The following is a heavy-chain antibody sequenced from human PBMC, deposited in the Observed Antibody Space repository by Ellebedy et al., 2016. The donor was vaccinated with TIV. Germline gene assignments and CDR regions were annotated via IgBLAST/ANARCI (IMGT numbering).Heavy chain of an antibody. CDR3: ARGRPILSYFDY. J-gene: IGHJ4*02. V-gene: IGHV4-39*07. CDR1: GGSISSSSYY. CDR2: INHSGST. D-gene: IGHD2-15*01. Sequence: SETLSLXXTVSGGSISSSSYYWGWIRQPPGKGLEWIGEINHSGSTNYNPSLKSRVTISVDTSKNQFSLKLSSVTAADTAVYYCARGRPILSYFDYWGQGTLVTVSS.